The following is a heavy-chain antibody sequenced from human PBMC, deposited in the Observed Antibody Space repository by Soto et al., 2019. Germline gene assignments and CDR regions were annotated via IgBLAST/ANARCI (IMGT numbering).Heavy chain of an antibody. CDR2: ISYSGGT. J-gene: IGHJ6*02. V-gene: IGHV4-61*08. Sequence: XETLSLTCTVAGYSVSSLGYFWSWIRRPPGKGLEWIGYISYSGGTKYNPSVKSRVTISLNTSKNQFSLNLGSVTAVDTAVYYCVRDGGIAVTGASVRYYGFDVWGQGTTVTVSS. CDR3: VRDGGIAVTGASVRYYGFDV. CDR1: GYSVSSLGYF. D-gene: IGHD6-19*01.